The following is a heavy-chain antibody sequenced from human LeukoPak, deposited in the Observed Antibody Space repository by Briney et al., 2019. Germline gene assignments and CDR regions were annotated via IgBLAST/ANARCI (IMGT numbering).Heavy chain of an antibody. J-gene: IGHJ3*02. Sequence: GASVKVSCKASGYTFTSYDINWVRQATGQGLEWMGWMNPNSGNTGYAKKFQGRVTMTRNTSISTAYMELSSLRSEDTAVYYCARGNYGDYGDAFDIWGQGTMVTVSS. D-gene: IGHD4-17*01. CDR3: ARGNYGDYGDAFDI. CDR1: GYTFTSYD. CDR2: MNPNSGNT. V-gene: IGHV1-8*01.